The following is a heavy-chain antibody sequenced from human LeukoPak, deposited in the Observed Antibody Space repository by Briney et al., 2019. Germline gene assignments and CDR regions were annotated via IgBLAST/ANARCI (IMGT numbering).Heavy chain of an antibody. CDR1: GYTLTELS. J-gene: IGHJ4*02. CDR2: FDPEDGET. D-gene: IGHD1-26*01. CDR3: ATFSSSGGLEVDY. V-gene: IGHV1-24*01. Sequence: ASVKVSCKVSGYTLTELSMHWVRQAPGKGLEWMGGFDPEDGETIYARKFQGRVTMTEDTSTDTAYMELSSLRSEDTAVYYCATFSSSGGLEVDYWGQGTLVTVSS.